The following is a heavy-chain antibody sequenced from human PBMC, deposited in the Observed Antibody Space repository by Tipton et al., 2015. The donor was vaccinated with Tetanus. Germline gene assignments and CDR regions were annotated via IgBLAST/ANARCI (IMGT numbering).Heavy chain of an antibody. J-gene: IGHJ4*02. Sequence: SLRLSCAASGFTFSNYAMSWVRQAPGKGLEWLSIVSGSGGATYYADSVKGRFTISRDNSKNTLYLQMNSLRPEDTAVYYCAKEFQRARIRFFDSWGQGTQVTASS. CDR2: VSGSGGAT. CDR3: AKEFQRARIRFFDS. V-gene: IGHV3-23*01. D-gene: IGHD2-15*01. CDR1: GFTFSNYA.